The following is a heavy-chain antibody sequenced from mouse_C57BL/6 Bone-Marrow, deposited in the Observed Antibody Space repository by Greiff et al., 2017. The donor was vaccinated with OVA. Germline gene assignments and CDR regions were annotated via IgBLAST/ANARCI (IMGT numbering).Heavy chain of an antibody. J-gene: IGHJ1*03. CDR1: GYSFTDYN. V-gene: IGHV1-39*01. CDR3: AFYSASSYRYFDF. D-gene: IGHD1-1*02. Sequence: VQLQQSGPELVKPGASVKISCKASGYSFTDYNMNWVKQSNGKGLEWIGVINPNYGTTSYNQKFKGKATLTVDQSSSTACMQLNSLTSEDSAVYSCAFYSASSYRYFDFWGTGTTVTVSS. CDR2: INPNYGTT.